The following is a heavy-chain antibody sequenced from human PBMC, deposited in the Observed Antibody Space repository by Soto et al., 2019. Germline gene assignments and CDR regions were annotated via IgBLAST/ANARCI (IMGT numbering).Heavy chain of an antibody. D-gene: IGHD3-16*01. Sequence: SETLSLTCNVSGGSISNYYWTWVRQSPEKGLEWIGYMYYNGNINYNPSLKSRVTISIDTSKNQFSLTLKSVTAADTAVYYCACGGNWFDPWGQGVLVTVSS. V-gene: IGHV4-59*01. CDR1: GGSISNYY. CDR3: ACGGNWFDP. CDR2: MYYNGNI. J-gene: IGHJ5*02.